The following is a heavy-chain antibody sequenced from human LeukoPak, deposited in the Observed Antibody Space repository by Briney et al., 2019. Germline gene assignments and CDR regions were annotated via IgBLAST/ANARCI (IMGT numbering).Heavy chain of an antibody. Sequence: GGSLRLSCAASGFTFSNAWMSWVRQAPGQGLQWVGRIKSKTDGGTTDYAAPVRGRFTISRDDSKNTLYLQMNSLKTEDTAVYYCATSVYYYDSSGYLAYYFDYWGQGTLVTVSS. CDR2: IKSKTDGGTT. V-gene: IGHV3-15*01. CDR3: ATSVYYYDSSGYLAYYFDY. D-gene: IGHD3-22*01. J-gene: IGHJ4*02. CDR1: GFTFSNAW.